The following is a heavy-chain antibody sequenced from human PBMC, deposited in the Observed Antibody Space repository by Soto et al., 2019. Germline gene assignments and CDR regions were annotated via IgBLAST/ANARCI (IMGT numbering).Heavy chain of an antibody. V-gene: IGHV3-74*01. Sequence: EVQLVESGGGLVQPGGSLRLSCAASGFTFSSYWMHWVRQAPGKGLVWVSRINSDGSSTSYADSVKGRFTISRDNAKNTLYLQMNSLRAEDTAVYYCARLQREQLVQAFDIWGQGTMVTVSS. J-gene: IGHJ3*02. CDR2: INSDGSST. CDR1: GFTFSSYW. D-gene: IGHD6-6*01. CDR3: ARLQREQLVQAFDI.